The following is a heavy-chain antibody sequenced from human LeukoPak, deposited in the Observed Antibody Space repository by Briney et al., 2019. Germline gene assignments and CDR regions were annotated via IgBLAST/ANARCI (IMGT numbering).Heavy chain of an antibody. V-gene: IGHV3-33*01. Sequence: PGRSLRLSCAASGFTFSSYGMHWVRQAPGKGLEWVAVIWYDGSNKYYADSVKGRFTISRDNSKNTLYLQMNSLRAEDTAVYYCARERMITFGGVIPPDYWGQGTLVTVSS. CDR3: ARERMITFGGVIPPDY. D-gene: IGHD3-16*02. CDR1: GFTFSSYG. CDR2: IWYDGSNK. J-gene: IGHJ4*02.